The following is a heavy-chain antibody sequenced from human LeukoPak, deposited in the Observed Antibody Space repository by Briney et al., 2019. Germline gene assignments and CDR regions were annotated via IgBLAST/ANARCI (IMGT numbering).Heavy chain of an antibody. CDR2: MNPNSGNT. V-gene: IGHV1-8*03. J-gene: IGHJ4*02. Sequence: VASVKVSCKASGYTFTGYYMHWVRQAPGQGLEWMGWMNPNSGNTGYAQKFQGRVTITRNTSISTAYMELSSLRSEDTAVYYCARGARWGSSWYGYWGQGTLVTVSS. CDR1: GYTFTGYY. D-gene: IGHD6-13*01. CDR3: ARGARWGSSWYGY.